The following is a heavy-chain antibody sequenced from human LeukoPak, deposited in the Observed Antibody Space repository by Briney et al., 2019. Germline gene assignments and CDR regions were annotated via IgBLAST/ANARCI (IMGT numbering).Heavy chain of an antibody. CDR2: VIPILGIA. CDR1: GGTFSSYA. Sequence: EASVKVSCKASGGTFSSYAISWVRQAPGQGLEWMGRVIPILGIANYAQKFQGRVTITADKSTSTAYMELRSLRSDDTAVYYCARDRSPTLVRGVIPRFDYWGQGTLVTVSS. D-gene: IGHD3-10*01. J-gene: IGHJ4*02. CDR3: ARDRSPTLVRGVIPRFDY. V-gene: IGHV1-69*04.